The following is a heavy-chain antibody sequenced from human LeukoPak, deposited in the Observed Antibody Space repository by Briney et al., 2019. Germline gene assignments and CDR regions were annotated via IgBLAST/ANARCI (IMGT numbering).Heavy chain of an antibody. V-gene: IGHV1-69*04. Sequence: ASVKVSCKASGGTFSSYAISWVRQAPGQGLEWMGRIIPILGIANYAQKFQGRVTITADKSTSTAYMELSSLRSEDTAVYYCARETQTTVTSPYYFDYWGQGTLVTVSS. J-gene: IGHJ4*02. CDR3: ARETQTTVTSPYYFDY. D-gene: IGHD4-17*01. CDR1: GGTFSSYA. CDR2: IIPILGIA.